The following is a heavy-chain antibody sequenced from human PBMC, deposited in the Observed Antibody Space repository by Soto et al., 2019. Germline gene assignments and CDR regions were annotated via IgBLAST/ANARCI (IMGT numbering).Heavy chain of an antibody. CDR1: GGTFSSYA. CDR3: ARDRDAAAGTRDREYNWFDP. Sequence: VASVKVSCKASGGTFSSYAISWVRQAPGQGLEWMGGIIPIFGTANYAQKFQGRVTITADESTSTAYMELSSLRSEDTAVYYCARDRDAAAGTRDREYNWFDPWGQGTLVTVSS. J-gene: IGHJ5*02. CDR2: IIPIFGTA. D-gene: IGHD6-13*01. V-gene: IGHV1-69*13.